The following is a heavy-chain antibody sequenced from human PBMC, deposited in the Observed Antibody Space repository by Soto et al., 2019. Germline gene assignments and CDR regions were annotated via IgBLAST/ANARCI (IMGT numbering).Heavy chain of an antibody. V-gene: IGHV3-23*01. CDR3: AKTPIVVVVAAYTDY. CDR2: ISGSGGST. D-gene: IGHD2-15*01. J-gene: IGHJ4*02. Sequence: GGSLRLSCAASGFTLSSYAMSWVRQAPGKGLEWVSAISGSGGSTYYADSVKGRFTISRDNSKNTLYLQMNSLRAEDTAVYYCAKTPIVVVVAAYTDYWGQGTLVTVSS. CDR1: GFTLSSYA.